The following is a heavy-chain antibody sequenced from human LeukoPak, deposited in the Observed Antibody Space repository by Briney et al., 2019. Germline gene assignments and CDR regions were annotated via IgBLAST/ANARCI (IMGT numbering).Heavy chain of an antibody. CDR1: GFTFSSYS. Sequence: GGSLRLSCAASGFTFSSYSMNWVRQAPGKGLEWVSSISSSSSYIYYADSVKGRFTISRDNAKNSLYLQMNSLRAEDTAVYYCARDPWGVVVPAAVEDYWGQGTLVTVSS. CDR3: ARDPWGVVVPAAVEDY. D-gene: IGHD2-2*01. J-gene: IGHJ4*02. V-gene: IGHV3-21*01. CDR2: ISSSSSYI.